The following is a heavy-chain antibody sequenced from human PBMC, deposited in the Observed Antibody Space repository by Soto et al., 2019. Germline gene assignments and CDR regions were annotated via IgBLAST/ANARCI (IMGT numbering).Heavy chain of an antibody. CDR2: INPASGST. V-gene: IGHV1-46*01. CDR1: GYTFTHYY. Sequence: QVQLVQSGAEVKKPGASVKVSCRTSGYTFTHYYLHWVRQAPGQGLEWLGIINPASGSTNYAQDFQGRVTLTMDTSTTTVYLELSGLRAEDTAIFYWARDLAAGDHWGHGTLVTVSS. J-gene: IGHJ4*01. D-gene: IGHD6-13*01. CDR3: ARDLAAGDH.